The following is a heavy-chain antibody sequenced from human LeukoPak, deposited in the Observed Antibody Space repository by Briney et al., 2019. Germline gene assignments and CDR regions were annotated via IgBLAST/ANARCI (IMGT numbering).Heavy chain of an antibody. CDR2: INPNSGDT. V-gene: IGHV1-2*02. CDR1: GYIFTVYY. J-gene: IGHJ4*02. D-gene: IGHD3-16*01. Sequence: ASVKVSSKASGYIFTVYYMHWVRQAPGQGLEWMGWINPNSGDTNYAQKFQGRVTMTRDTSISTAYMELSRLRSDDTAVYYCARVRYRLAETYIDYWGQGTLVTVSS. CDR3: ARVRYRLAETYIDY.